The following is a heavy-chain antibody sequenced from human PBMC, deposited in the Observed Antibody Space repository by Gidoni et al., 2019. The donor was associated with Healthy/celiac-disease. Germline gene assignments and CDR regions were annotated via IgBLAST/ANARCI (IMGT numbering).Heavy chain of an antibody. J-gene: IGHJ4*02. CDR3: AKDIGFLEWLLFDY. CDR1: GFTFDDYA. V-gene: IGHV3-9*01. Sequence: EVQLVESGGGLVQPGRSLRLSCAASGFTFDDYAMHWVRQAPGKGLEWVSGISWNSGSIGYADSVKGRFTISRDNAKNSLYLQMNSLRAEDTALYYCAKDIGFLEWLLFDYWGQGTLVTVSS. D-gene: IGHD3-3*02. CDR2: ISWNSGSI.